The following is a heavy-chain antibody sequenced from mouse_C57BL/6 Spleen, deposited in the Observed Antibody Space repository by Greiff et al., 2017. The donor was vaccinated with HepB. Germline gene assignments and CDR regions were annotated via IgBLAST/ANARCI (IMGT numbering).Heavy chain of an antibody. CDR3: AREAGTRYYYAMDY. J-gene: IGHJ4*01. CDR1: GFTFSSYA. V-gene: IGHV5-4*01. Sequence: EVHLVESGGGLVKPGGSLKLSCAASGFTFSSYAMSWVRQTPEKRLEWVATISDGGSYTYYPDNVKGRFTISRDNAKNNLYLQMSHLKSEDTAMYYSAREAGTRYYYAMDYWGQGTSVTVSS. D-gene: IGHD4-1*01. CDR2: ISDGGSYT.